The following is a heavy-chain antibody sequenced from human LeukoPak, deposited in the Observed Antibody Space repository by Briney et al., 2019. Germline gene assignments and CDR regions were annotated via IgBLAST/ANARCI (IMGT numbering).Heavy chain of an antibody. J-gene: IGHJ6*03. Sequence: SETPSLTCTVSGGSISSYYWSWLRQPAGKGLEWIGRIYTSGSTEYNPSLQSRVTISLDTSKNQFSLKLSSVTATDTAVYHCAREDRYSYGYGYYHYYMDVWGKGTTVTISS. CDR2: IYTSGST. V-gene: IGHV4-4*07. D-gene: IGHD5-18*01. CDR1: GGSISSYY. CDR3: AREDRYSYGYGYYHYYMDV.